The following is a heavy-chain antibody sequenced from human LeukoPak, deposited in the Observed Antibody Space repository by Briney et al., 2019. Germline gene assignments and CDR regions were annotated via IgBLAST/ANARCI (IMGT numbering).Heavy chain of an antibody. CDR3: ATLLYYYDSSVVY. CDR1: GGTFSSYA. J-gene: IGHJ4*02. CDR2: IIPILGIA. V-gene: IGHV1-69*04. Sequence: SVKVSCKASGGTFSSYAISWVRQAPGQGLEWMGRIIPILGIANYAQKFQGRVTITADKSTSTAYMELSSLRSEDTAVYYCATLLYYYDSSVVYWGQGTLVTVSS. D-gene: IGHD3-22*01.